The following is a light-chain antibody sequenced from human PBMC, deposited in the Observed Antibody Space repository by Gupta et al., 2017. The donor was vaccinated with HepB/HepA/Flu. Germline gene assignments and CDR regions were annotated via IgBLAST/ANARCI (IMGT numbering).Light chain of an antibody. J-gene: IGKJ1*01. CDR1: QSISSY. V-gene: IGKV1-39*01. Sequence: DIQMTQSPSSLSASIGDRVTITCRASQSISSYLDWYQQKPGKAPKLLIYGASSLQSGVPSRFSGSGSWTDFTLTISSLQPEDFATYYCQQYHSTPWTFGQGTKVEIK. CDR3: QQYHSTPWT. CDR2: GAS.